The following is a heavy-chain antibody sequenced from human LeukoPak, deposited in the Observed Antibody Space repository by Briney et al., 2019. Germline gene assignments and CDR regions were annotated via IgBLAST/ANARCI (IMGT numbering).Heavy chain of an antibody. J-gene: IGHJ3*02. Sequence: TSETLSLTCTVSGGSISSSSYYWGWIRQPPGKGLEWIGSIYYSGSTDYNPSLKSRVTISVDTSKNQFSLKLSSVTAADTAVYYCARNPRGLQFGLSNAFDIWGQGTMVTVSS. CDR2: IYYSGST. CDR3: ARNPRGLQFGLSNAFDI. V-gene: IGHV4-39*01. CDR1: GGSISSSSYY. D-gene: IGHD5-24*01.